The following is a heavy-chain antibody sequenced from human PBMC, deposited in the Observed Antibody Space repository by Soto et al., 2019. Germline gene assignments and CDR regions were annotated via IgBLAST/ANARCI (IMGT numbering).Heavy chain of an antibody. J-gene: IGHJ4*01. CDR1: GYTFTNND. Sequence: QIQLVQSGTEVRKPGASAKVSCKASGYTFTNNDVCWVRQAPGQGLEWMGWISPYSGKTNYARKFQGRVTMTTDTSTSEAYSEVRSLTADYTSVYYCARAGLFLLPDYWGQGTMVTVSS. CDR3: ARAGLFLLPDY. CDR2: ISPYSGKT. V-gene: IGHV1-18*01. D-gene: IGHD3-22*01.